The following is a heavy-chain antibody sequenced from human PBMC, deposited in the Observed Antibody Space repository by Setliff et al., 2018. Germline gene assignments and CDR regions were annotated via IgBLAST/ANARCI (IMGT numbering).Heavy chain of an antibody. CDR3: AREGFYCTNGVCYRPFDY. Sequence: PSETLSLTCTVSGGSISGTYYYWGWIRQPPGKELEWVGSFYSFGSIYYSPSLKNRVTISGDTSSNQFSLNLTSVTAADTAVYYCAREGFYCTNGVCYRPFDYWGQGTLVTVSS. V-gene: IGHV4-39*02. D-gene: IGHD2-8*01. J-gene: IGHJ4*02. CDR1: GGSISGTYYY. CDR2: FYSFGSI.